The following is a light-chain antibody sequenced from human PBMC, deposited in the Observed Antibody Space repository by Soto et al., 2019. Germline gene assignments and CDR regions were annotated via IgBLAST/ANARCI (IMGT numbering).Light chain of an antibody. J-gene: IGKJ1*01. Sequence: ETVLTQSPATLSLSPGERATLSCRASQSVRSNLAWYQHKPGQAPRLLIYDASNRATGIPGRFNGSGSGTDFTLTISNLEPEDFAVYYCQQRDNWPWTFGQGAKVEIK. CDR3: QQRDNWPWT. CDR1: QSVRSN. V-gene: IGKV3-11*01. CDR2: DAS.